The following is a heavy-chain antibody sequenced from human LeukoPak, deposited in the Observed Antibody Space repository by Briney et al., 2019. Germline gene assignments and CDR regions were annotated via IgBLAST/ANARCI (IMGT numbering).Heavy chain of an antibody. Sequence: GGSLRLSCTASGFTFGDYAMSWFRQAPGKGLEWVGFIRSKAYGGTTEYAASVKGRFTISRDDSKSIAYPQMNSLKTEDTAVYYCTRGRRRLLSYYFDYWGQGTLVTVSS. J-gene: IGHJ4*02. V-gene: IGHV3-49*03. CDR3: TRGRRRLLSYYFDY. D-gene: IGHD3-3*01. CDR2: IRSKAYGGTT. CDR1: GFTFGDYA.